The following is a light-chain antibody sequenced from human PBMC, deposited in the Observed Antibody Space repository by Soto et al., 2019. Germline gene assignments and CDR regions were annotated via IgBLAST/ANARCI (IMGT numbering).Light chain of an antibody. V-gene: IGLV1-44*01. J-gene: IGLJ3*02. CDR2: SDN. Sequence: QSVLTQPPSASGTPGQRVTISCSGRNSNIGSYTVNWYLQLPGTAPKLLIYSDNQRPSGVPDRFSGSKSGTSASLAISGLQSEDEADYYCATWDDSLHAWVFGGGTQLTVL. CDR3: ATWDDSLHAWV. CDR1: NSNIGSYT.